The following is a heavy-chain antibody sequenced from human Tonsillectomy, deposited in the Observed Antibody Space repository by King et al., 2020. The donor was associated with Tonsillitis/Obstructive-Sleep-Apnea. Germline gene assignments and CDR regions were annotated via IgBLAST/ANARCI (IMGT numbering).Heavy chain of an antibody. Sequence: QLQESGPGLVKPSETLSLTCTVSGGSISSSSYYWGWIRQPPGKGLEWIGSIYYSGSTYYNPSLKSRVTISVDTSKNQFSLKLSSVTAADTAVYYCARLSRYCSGGSCYSDAFDIWGQGTMVTVSS. CDR1: GGSISSSSYY. D-gene: IGHD2-15*01. V-gene: IGHV4-39*01. CDR3: ARLSRYCSGGSCYSDAFDI. CDR2: IYYSGST. J-gene: IGHJ3*02.